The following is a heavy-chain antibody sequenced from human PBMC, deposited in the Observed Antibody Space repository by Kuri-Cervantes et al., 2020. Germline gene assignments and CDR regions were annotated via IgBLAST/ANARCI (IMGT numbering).Heavy chain of an antibody. Sequence: SVKVSCKASGYTFTSYAMHWVRQAPGQRLEWMGWINAGNGNTKYSQKFQGRVTITRDTSASTAYMELRSLRSDDTAVYYCARVGGLLGRVFDWLSYFFDYWGQGTLVTVSS. V-gene: IGHV1-3*01. CDR3: ARVGGLLGRVFDWLSYFFDY. CDR2: INAGNGNT. J-gene: IGHJ4*02. D-gene: IGHD3-9*01. CDR1: GYTFTSYA.